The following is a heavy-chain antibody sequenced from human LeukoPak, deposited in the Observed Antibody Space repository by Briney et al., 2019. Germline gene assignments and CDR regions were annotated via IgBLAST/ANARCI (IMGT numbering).Heavy chain of an antibody. Sequence: PGGSLRLSCAVSGFTFSSYSMNWVRQAPGKGLEWVSYISSSGSTIYYADSVKGRFTISRDNAKNSLYLQMNSLRAEDTAVYYCARAPIAARRSLDYWGQGTLVTVSS. D-gene: IGHD6-6*01. CDR3: ARAPIAARRSLDY. CDR2: ISSSGSTI. V-gene: IGHV3-48*04. J-gene: IGHJ4*02. CDR1: GFTFSSYS.